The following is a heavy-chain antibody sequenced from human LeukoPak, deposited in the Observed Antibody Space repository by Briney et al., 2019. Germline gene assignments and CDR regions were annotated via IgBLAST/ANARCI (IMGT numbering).Heavy chain of an antibody. CDR1: GYSISSGYY. D-gene: IGHD5-18*01. CDR3: ARSPWIQLWLGAFDI. Sequence: SETLSLTCAVSGYSISSGYYWGWIRQPPGKGLEWIGSIYHSGSTYYNPSLKSRVTLSVDTSKNQFSLKLSSVTAADTAVYYCARSPWIQLWLGAFDIWGQGTMVTVSS. CDR2: IYHSGST. V-gene: IGHV4-38-2*01. J-gene: IGHJ3*02.